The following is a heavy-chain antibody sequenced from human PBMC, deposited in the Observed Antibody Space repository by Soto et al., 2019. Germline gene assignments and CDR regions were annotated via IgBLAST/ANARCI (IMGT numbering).Heavy chain of an antibody. CDR3: AKANVMVVAGITFDY. CDR2: MYHGGTT. CDR1: GYSVSGPSY. D-gene: IGHD6-19*01. J-gene: IGHJ4*01. V-gene: IGHV4-38-2*02. Sequence: PSETLSLTCTVSGYSVSGPSYWGWIRQSPGKGPEWIASMYHGGTTFYNPSLRSRVTMSVDTSNNQFSLRLTSVTAADTAVYYCAKANVMVVAGITFDYWGPGIMVTVYS.